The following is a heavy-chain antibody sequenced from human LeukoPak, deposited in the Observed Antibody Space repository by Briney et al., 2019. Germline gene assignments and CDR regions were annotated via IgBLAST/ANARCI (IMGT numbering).Heavy chain of an antibody. Sequence: PGRSLRLSCAASGFTFSSYGMHWVRQAPGKGLEWVAVISYDGSNKYYADSVKGRFTISRDNSKNTLYLQMNSLRAEDTAVYYCAREVDDFWSGLDYWGQGTLVTVSS. CDR3: AREVDDFWSGLDY. CDR2: ISYDGSNK. V-gene: IGHV3-30*03. CDR1: GFTFSSYG. D-gene: IGHD3-3*01. J-gene: IGHJ4*02.